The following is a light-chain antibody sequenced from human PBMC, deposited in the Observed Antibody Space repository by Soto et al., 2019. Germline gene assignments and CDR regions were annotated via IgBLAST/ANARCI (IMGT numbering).Light chain of an antibody. CDR3: QQYGNWPPIT. Sequence: EIVMTQSPATMSVSPGERATLSCRASQSMGSNVAWYQQKPGQAPRLLIYGASTRAAGIPARFSGSGSGTEFTLTITSLESEDFAVYYCQQYGNWPPITFGQGTRLEIK. J-gene: IGKJ5*01. CDR2: GAS. CDR1: QSMGSN. V-gene: IGKV3-15*01.